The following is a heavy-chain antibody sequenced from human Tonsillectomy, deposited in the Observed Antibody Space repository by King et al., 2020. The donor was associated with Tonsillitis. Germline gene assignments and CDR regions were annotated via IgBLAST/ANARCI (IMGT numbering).Heavy chain of an antibody. CDR3: TRVRTVGFDAFDI. D-gene: IGHD1/OR15-1a*01. CDR1: GFTFSSYW. J-gene: IGHJ3*02. Sequence: VQLVESGGGLVQPGGSLRLSCAASGFTFSSYWMHWVRQAPGKGLGWVSRIKSDGSSTSYADSVKGRFTISRDNAKNTLYLQMNSLRAEDTAVYFCTRVRTVGFDAFDIWGQGTMVTVSS. CDR2: IKSDGSST. V-gene: IGHV3-74*01.